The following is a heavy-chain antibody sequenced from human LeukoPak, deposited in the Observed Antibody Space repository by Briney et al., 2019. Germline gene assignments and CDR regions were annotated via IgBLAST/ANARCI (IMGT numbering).Heavy chain of an antibody. V-gene: IGHV3-48*03. Sequence: PGGSLRLSCAASGXTFSTYEMNWVRQAPGKGLEWVSYISSNGRTMYYADSVKGRFTISRDNAKNSLSLQMNSLRAEDTAIYYCARAHRSGAGYFDLWGRGTLVTVSS. CDR3: ARAHRSGAGYFDL. CDR1: GXTFSTYE. J-gene: IGHJ2*01. CDR2: ISSNGRTM. D-gene: IGHD2-21*01.